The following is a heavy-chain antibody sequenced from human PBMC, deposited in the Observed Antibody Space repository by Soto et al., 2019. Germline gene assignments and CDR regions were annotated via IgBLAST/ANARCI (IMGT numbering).Heavy chain of an antibody. Sequence: GASVKVSCKASGGTFSSYTINWVRQAPGQGLEWMGRIIPILGIANYAQKFQGRVAITADKSTSTAYMELSSLRSEDTAVYYCARDENSSSSPFDYWGQGTLVTVSS. V-gene: IGHV1-69*04. CDR1: GGTFSSYT. CDR3: ARDENSSSSPFDY. J-gene: IGHJ4*02. CDR2: IIPILGIA. D-gene: IGHD6-6*01.